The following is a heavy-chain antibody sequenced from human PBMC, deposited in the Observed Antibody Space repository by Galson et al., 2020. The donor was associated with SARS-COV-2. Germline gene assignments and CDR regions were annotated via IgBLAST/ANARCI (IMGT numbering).Heavy chain of an antibody. CDR3: ATLLRYFDWLFRSDYYYYGMDV. CDR2: INSDGSST. Sequence: GGSLRLSCAASGFTFSSYWMHWVRQAPGKGLVWVSRINSDGSSTSYADSVKGRFTISRDNAKNTLYLQMNSLRAEDTAVYYCATLLRYFDWLFRSDYYYYGMDVWGQGTTVTVSS. D-gene: IGHD3-9*01. V-gene: IGHV3-74*01. J-gene: IGHJ6*02. CDR1: GFTFSSYW.